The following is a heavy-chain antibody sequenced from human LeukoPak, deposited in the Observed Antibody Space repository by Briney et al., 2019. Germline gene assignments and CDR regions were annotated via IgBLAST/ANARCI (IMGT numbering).Heavy chain of an antibody. CDR2: ISYDGSNK. CDR1: GFTFSSHG. Sequence: GGSLRLSCAASGFTFSSHGMHWVRQAPGKGLEWVAVISYDGSNKYYADSVKGRFTISRDNSKNTLYLQMNSLRAEDTAVYYCAKTLDSSGYDAFDIWGQGTMVTVSS. D-gene: IGHD3-22*01. CDR3: AKTLDSSGYDAFDI. V-gene: IGHV3-30*18. J-gene: IGHJ3*02.